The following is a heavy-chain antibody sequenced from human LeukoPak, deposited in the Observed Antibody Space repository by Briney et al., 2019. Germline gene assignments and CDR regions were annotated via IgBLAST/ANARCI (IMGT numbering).Heavy chain of an antibody. J-gene: IGHJ5*01. D-gene: IGHD5-18*01. Sequence: GGSLRLSCAASGFTFSSYAMSWVRQAPGKGLEWVSAISGSGGSTYYADSVKGRFTISRDNSKNTLYLQMNSLRAEDTAVYYCAKDDSGTWIQLWFDYWGQGTLVTVSS. V-gene: IGHV3-23*01. CDR3: AKDDSGTWIQLWFDY. CDR1: GFTFSSYA. CDR2: ISGSGGST.